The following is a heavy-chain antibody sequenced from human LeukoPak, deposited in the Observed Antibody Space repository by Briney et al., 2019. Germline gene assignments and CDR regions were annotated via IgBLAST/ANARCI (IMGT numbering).Heavy chain of an antibody. J-gene: IGHJ4*02. D-gene: IGHD3-10*01. Sequence: GGSLRLSCAASGFTVSSNYMSWVRQAPGKGLEWVSVIYSGGSTYYADSVKGRFTISRHNSKNTLYLQMNSLRAEDTAVYYCARLRYYGSGSYFDYWGQGTLVTVSS. V-gene: IGHV3-53*04. CDR1: GFTVSSNY. CDR3: ARLRYYGSGSYFDY. CDR2: IYSGGST.